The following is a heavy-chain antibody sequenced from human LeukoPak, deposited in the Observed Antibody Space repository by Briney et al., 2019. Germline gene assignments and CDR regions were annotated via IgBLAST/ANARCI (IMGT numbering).Heavy chain of an antibody. CDR3: ARGYDFWSGYYDTEFDY. Sequence: GGSLRLSCAASGFTFSSYSMNWVRQAPGKGLEWVSYISSSSSTIYYADSVKGRFTISRDNARNSLYLQMNSLRDEDTAVYYCARGYDFWSGYYDTEFDYWGQGTLVTVSS. D-gene: IGHD3-3*01. CDR1: GFTFSSYS. V-gene: IGHV3-48*02. J-gene: IGHJ4*02. CDR2: ISSSSSTI.